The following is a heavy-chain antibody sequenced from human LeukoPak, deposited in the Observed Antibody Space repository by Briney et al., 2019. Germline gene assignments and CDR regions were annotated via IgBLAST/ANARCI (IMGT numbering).Heavy chain of an antibody. V-gene: IGHV4-4*07. CDR1: GGSISSYY. D-gene: IGHD4-17*01. CDR3: ARDQSYGDFLY. Sequence: SETLSLTCTVSGGSISSYYWSWIRQPAGKGLEWIGRIYTSGSTNYNPSLKSRVTISLDTSKNQFSLNLRSVTAADTAVYFCARDQSYGDFLYWGQGTLVTVSS. J-gene: IGHJ4*02. CDR2: IYTSGST.